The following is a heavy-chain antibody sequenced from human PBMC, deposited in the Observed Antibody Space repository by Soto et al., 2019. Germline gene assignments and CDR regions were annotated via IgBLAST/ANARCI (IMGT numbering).Heavy chain of an antibody. CDR3: ARQNVYCSGGSCYSFDY. D-gene: IGHD2-15*01. CDR2: IYPGDSDT. CDR1: GYSFTSYW. V-gene: IGHV5-51*01. J-gene: IGHJ4*02. Sequence: GESLKISCKGSGYSFTSYWIGWVRQMPGKGLEWMGIIYPGDSDTRYSPSFQGQVTISADKSISTAYLQWSSLKASDTAMYYCARQNVYCSGGSCYSFDYWGQGTLVTVSS.